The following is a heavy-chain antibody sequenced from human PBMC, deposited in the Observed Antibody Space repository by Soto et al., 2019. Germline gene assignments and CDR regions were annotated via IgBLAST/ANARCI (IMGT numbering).Heavy chain of an antibody. D-gene: IGHD5-18*01. Sequence: PGGSLRLSCAASGFTFSSYAMSWVRQAPGKGLEWVSAISGSGGSTYYADSVKGRFTISRDNSKNTLYLQMNSLRAEDTAVYYCAKSRGYSYGYRANYGMDVWGQGTTVTVSS. CDR1: GFTFSSYA. V-gene: IGHV3-23*01. CDR3: AKSRGYSYGYRANYGMDV. J-gene: IGHJ6*02. CDR2: ISGSGGST.